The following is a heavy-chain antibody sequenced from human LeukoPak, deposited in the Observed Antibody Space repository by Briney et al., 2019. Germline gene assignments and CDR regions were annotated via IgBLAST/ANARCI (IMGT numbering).Heavy chain of an antibody. D-gene: IGHD6-13*01. J-gene: IGHJ4*02. V-gene: IGHV1-46*01. Sequence: ASVKVSCKASGYTFPSYFMHWVRQAPGQGLEWMGIINPTGGSTTYAQKFQGRVTMTRDTSTSTVYMELSSLRSEDTAVYYCATFLRNGYSSSWYYFDYWGQGTLVTVSS. CDR3: ATFLRNGYSSSWYYFDY. CDR1: GYTFPSYF. CDR2: INPTGGST.